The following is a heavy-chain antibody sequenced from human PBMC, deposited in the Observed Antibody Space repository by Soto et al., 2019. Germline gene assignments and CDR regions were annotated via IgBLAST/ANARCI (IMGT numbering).Heavy chain of an antibody. CDR2: IDPSGGKT. Sequence: ASVKVSCKASGYTFTRDQIHWVRQAPGQGLEWMGMIDPSGGKTNYAQKFQGRVTMTRDTSTSTVYMALSSMRSEDTAIYFCGRVMRSLLSITALDTWGQGTLVTVSS. V-gene: IGHV1-46*01. J-gene: IGHJ5*02. CDR3: GRVMRSLLSITALDT. CDR1: GYTFTRDQ. D-gene: IGHD3-10*01.